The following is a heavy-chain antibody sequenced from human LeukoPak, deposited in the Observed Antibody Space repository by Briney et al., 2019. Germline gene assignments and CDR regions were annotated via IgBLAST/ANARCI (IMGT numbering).Heavy chain of an antibody. CDR2: INHSGST. J-gene: IGHJ1*01. Sequence: PSETLSLTCAVYGGSFSGYYWSWIRQPPGKGLEWIGEINHSGSTNCNPSLKSRVTISVDTSKNQFSLKLSSVTAADTAVYYCARGENYYDSSGYQSGVYFQHWGQGTLVTVSS. CDR1: GGSFSGYY. D-gene: IGHD3-22*01. V-gene: IGHV4-34*01. CDR3: ARGENYYDSSGYQSGVYFQH.